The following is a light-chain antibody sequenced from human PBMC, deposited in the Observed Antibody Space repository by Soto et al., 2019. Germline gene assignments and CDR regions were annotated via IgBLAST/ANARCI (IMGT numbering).Light chain of an antibody. CDR2: DAS. V-gene: IGKV3-11*01. CDR1: QSVASY. Sequence: EIVLTQSPATLSLSPGERATLSCRASQSVASYLAWYQQRPGQAPRLLIYDASNRATGIPARFSGSGSGTDFTLTSSSLEPEDFAVYYCQQRGNPTTFGGGTKVEIK. CDR3: QQRGNPTT. J-gene: IGKJ4*01.